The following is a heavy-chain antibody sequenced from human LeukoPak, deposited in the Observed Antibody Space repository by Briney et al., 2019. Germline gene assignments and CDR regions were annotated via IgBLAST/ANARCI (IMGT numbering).Heavy chain of an antibody. CDR1: GGSFSGYY. J-gene: IGHJ4*02. V-gene: IGHV4-34*01. CDR2: INHSGST. Sequence: SETLSLTCAVYGGSFSGYYWSWIRQPPGKGLEWIGEINHSGSTNYNPSLKSRVTISVDTSKNQFPLKLSSVTAADTAVYYCARGLGAYGSGSYLDYWGQGTLVTVSS. CDR3: ARGLGAYGSGSYLDY. D-gene: IGHD3-10*01.